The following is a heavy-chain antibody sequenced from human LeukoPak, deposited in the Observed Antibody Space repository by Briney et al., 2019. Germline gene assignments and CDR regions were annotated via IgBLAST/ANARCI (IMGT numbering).Heavy chain of an antibody. CDR2: IWYDGSNK. V-gene: IGHV3-33*08. CDR3: ARGPGDYVWGIYFDY. CDR1: GFTFSSYG. J-gene: IGHJ4*02. Sequence: GRSLRLSCAASGFTFSSYGMHWVRQAPGKGLEWVAVIWYDGSNKYYADSVKGRFTISRDNSKNTLYLQMNSLRAEDTAVYYCARGPGDYVWGIYFDYWGQGTLVTVSS. D-gene: IGHD3-16*01.